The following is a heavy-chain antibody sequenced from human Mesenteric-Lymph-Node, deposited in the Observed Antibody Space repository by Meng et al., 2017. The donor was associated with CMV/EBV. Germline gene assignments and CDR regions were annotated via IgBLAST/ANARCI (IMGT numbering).Heavy chain of an antibody. CDR3: ARADPSYYYYYGMDV. Sequence: GESLKIFCAASGFTVSSNYMSWVRQAPGKGLEWVSVIYSGGSTYYADSVKGRFTISRDNSKNTLYLQMNSLRAEDTAVYYCARADPSYYYYYGMDVWGQGTTVTVSS. CDR1: GFTVSSNY. CDR2: IYSGGST. V-gene: IGHV3-53*01. J-gene: IGHJ6*02.